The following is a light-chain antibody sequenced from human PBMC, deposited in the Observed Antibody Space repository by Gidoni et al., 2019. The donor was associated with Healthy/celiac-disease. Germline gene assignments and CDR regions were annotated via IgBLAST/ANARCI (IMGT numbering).Light chain of an antibody. V-gene: IGLV2-23*01. Sequence: QSALTQPASVSRSPGQSITISCTGTSSDVGSYNLVSWYQQHPCKAPKLMIYEGSKRPSGVSNRFSGSKSGNTASLTISGLQAEDEADYYCCSYAGSSTWVFGGGSKLTVL. CDR2: EGS. CDR1: SSDVGSYNL. J-gene: IGLJ3*02. CDR3: CSYAGSSTWV.